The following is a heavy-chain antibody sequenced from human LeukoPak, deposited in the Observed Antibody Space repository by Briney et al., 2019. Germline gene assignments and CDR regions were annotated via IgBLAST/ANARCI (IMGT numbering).Heavy chain of an antibody. CDR3: AKLEGYSYPDRYYYYYMDV. J-gene: IGHJ6*03. CDR2: ISGDGGST. V-gene: IGHV3-43*02. Sequence: PGGSLRLSCAASGFTFDDYGMSWVRQAPGKGLEWVSLISGDGGSTYYADSVKGRFTISRDNSKNSLYLQMNSLRTEDTALYYCAKLEGYSYPDRYYYYYMDVWGKGTTVTVSS. CDR1: GFTFDDYG. D-gene: IGHD5-18*01.